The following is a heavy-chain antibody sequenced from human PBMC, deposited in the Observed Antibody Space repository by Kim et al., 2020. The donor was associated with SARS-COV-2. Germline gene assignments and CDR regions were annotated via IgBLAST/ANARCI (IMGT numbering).Heavy chain of an antibody. CDR3: ARHVISGWHYFDY. V-gene: IGHV4-39*01. D-gene: IGHD6-19*01. CDR1: SVSYY. CDR2: ISHRGST. Sequence: SVSYYWRWIRQPPGKVLAWIGSISHRGSTYYTPSLKSRVTISADTSKNQVSLKLSSVTAADTAVYYCARHVISGWHYFDYWGQGTLVTVS. J-gene: IGHJ4*02.